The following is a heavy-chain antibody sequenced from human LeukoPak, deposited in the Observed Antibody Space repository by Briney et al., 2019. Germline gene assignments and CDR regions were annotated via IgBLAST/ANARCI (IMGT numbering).Heavy chain of an antibody. CDR3: ASAYLYAPNWFDP. CDR2: INSDGSST. Sequence: GGSLRLSCAASGFTFDDYAMHWVRQAPGKGLEWVSGINSDGSSTSYADSVKGRFTISRDNAKNTLYLQMNSLRAEDTAVYYCASAYLYAPNWFDPWGQGTLVTVSS. V-gene: IGHV3-74*01. CDR1: GFTFDDYA. J-gene: IGHJ5*02. D-gene: IGHD3-16*01.